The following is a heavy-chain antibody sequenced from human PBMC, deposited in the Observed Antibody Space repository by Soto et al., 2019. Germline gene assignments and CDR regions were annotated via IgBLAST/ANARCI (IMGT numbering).Heavy chain of an antibody. CDR1: GYSFTSYW. J-gene: IGHJ6*02. CDR3: ARQEGLGVNYSSSSTLYYYYGIDV. CDR2: IYPGDSDT. Sequence: GESLKISCKGSGYSFTSYWIGWVRQMPGKGLEWMGIIYPGDSDTRYSPSFQGQVTISADKSISTAYLQWSSLKASDTAMYYCARQEGLGVNYSSSSTLYYYYGIDVWGQGTTVTVSS. D-gene: IGHD6-13*01. V-gene: IGHV5-51*01.